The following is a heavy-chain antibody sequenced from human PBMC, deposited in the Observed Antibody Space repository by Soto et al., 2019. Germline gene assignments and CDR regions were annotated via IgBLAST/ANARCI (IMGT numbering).Heavy chain of an antibody. D-gene: IGHD3-22*01. CDR1: GDSVSSNSAA. V-gene: IGHV6-1*01. Sequence: SQTLSLTCAISGDSVSSNSAAWNWIRQSPSRGLEWLGRTYYRSKWYNDYAVSVKSRITINPDTSKNQFSLQLNSVTPEDTAVYYWARAWYYDSSGLYYYYGMDVWGQGTTVTVSS. CDR3: ARAWYYDSSGLYYYYGMDV. CDR2: TYYRSKWYN. J-gene: IGHJ6*02.